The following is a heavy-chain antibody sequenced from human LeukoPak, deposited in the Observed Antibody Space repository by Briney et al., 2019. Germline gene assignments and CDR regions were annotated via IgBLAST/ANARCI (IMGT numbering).Heavy chain of an antibody. Sequence: GGALRLSCAAPGFTFSSYGMHSVRQAPGKGLEWVAFIRCDGSNKYYADSVKGRFTISRDNSKHTLYLQMNSLRAEDTAVYYCAKDLRPKDYIVLMVYAIGFWGQGTLVTVS. CDR3: AKDLRPKDYIVLMVYAIGF. CDR2: IRCDGSNK. V-gene: IGHV3-30*02. J-gene: IGHJ4*02. D-gene: IGHD2-8*01. CDR1: GFTFSSYG.